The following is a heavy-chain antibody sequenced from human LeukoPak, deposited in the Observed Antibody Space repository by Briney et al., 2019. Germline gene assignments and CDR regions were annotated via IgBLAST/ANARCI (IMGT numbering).Heavy chain of an antibody. Sequence: ASVTVSCKASGYTFTSYGISWLRPAPGQGLEWMGWISAYNGNTNYAQKLQGRVTMTTDTSTSTAYMELRSLRSDDTAVYYCARDRGPHSSSSFDYWGQGTLVTVSS. CDR2: ISAYNGNT. CDR3: ARDRGPHSSSSFDY. CDR1: GYTFTSYG. J-gene: IGHJ4*02. D-gene: IGHD6-6*01. V-gene: IGHV1-18*01.